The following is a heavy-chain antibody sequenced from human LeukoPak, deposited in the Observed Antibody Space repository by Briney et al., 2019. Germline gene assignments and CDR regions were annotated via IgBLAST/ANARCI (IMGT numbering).Heavy chain of an antibody. V-gene: IGHV1-18*01. CDR3: ARDRYCSGGSCYGGVGFDP. CDR1: GYTFSSYG. Sequence: ASVKVSCKASGYTFSSYGITWVRQAPGQGLEWMGWISAYNGNTNYAQKLQGRVTITTDTSTNTAYMELRSLRSDDTAVYYCARDRYCSGGSCYGGVGFDPWGQGTLVTVSS. CDR2: ISAYNGNT. J-gene: IGHJ5*02. D-gene: IGHD2-15*01.